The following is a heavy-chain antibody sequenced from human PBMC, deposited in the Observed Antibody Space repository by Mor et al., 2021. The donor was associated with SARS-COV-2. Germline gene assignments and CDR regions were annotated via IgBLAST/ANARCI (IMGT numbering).Heavy chain of an antibody. CDR2: GST. CDR3: ARVAYCGGDCSYDAFDI. V-gene: IGHV4-4*07. J-gene: IGHJ3*02. Sequence: GSTNYNPTLKSRVTMSVDTSKNQFSLKLSSVTAADTAVYYCARVAYCGGDCSYDAFDI. D-gene: IGHD2-21*02.